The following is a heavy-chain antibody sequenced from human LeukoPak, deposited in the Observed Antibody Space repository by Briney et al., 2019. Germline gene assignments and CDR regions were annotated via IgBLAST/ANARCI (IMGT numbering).Heavy chain of an antibody. J-gene: IGHJ4*02. V-gene: IGHV3-66*01. Sequence: GGSLRLSCAVSGFIVSSNHMNWVRQAPGKGLEWVSVIYSGGYSGGGPFYADSVKGRFTTSSDSSKNTLFLQMNSLRAEDTAVYYCARGGPSDYWGQGTLVTVSS. CDR2: IYSGGYSGGGP. CDR1: GFIVSSNH. CDR3: ARGGPSDY.